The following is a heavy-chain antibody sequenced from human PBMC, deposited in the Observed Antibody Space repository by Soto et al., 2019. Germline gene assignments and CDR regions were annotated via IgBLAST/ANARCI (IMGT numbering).Heavy chain of an antibody. D-gene: IGHD2-8*01. CDR2: TYYRSKWYN. V-gene: IGHV6-1*01. CDR1: GDSVSSNSAT. CDR3: ARLIGNSWLAS. J-gene: IGHJ5*01. Sequence: QVQLQQSGPGLVKPSQTLSLTCAISGDSVSSNSATWDWIRQSPSRGLEWLGRTYYRSKWYNDYAVSEKRPITLNPCTPNNQLSPQLNSVTPDDTAVYYCARLIGNSWLASWGQGTLVTVPS.